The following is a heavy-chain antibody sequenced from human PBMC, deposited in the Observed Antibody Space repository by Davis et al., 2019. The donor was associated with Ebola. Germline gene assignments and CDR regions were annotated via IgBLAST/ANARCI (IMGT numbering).Heavy chain of an antibody. CDR1: GYTFTSYD. Sequence: ASVKVSCKASGYTFTSYDINWVRQATGQGLEWMGWMNPNSGNTSYAQKFQGRVTMTRDTSTSTVYMELSSLRSEDTAVYYCARGSTPGYYYYYMDVWGKGTTVTVSS. J-gene: IGHJ6*03. V-gene: IGHV1-8*01. CDR3: ARGSTPGYYYYYMDV. CDR2: MNPNSGNT. D-gene: IGHD2-2*01.